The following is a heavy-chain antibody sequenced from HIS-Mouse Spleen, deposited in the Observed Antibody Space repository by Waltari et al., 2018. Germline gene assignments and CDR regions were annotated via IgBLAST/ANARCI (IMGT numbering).Heavy chain of an antibody. CDR3: ARGARTGDDAFDI. J-gene: IGHJ3*02. Sequence: QVQLVQSGAEVKKPGSSVKVACKASGGTFSSYAISWVRQAPGQGLEWMGRIIPILGIANYAQKFQGRVTITADKSTSTAYMELSSLRSEDTAVYYCARGARTGDDAFDIWGQGTMVTVSS. CDR1: GGTFSSYA. V-gene: IGHV1-69*04. D-gene: IGHD1-1*01. CDR2: IIPILGIA.